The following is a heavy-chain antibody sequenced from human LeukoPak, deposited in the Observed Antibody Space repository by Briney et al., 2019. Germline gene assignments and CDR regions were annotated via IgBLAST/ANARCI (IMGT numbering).Heavy chain of an antibody. CDR2: INHSGST. CDR1: GGSFSGYY. V-gene: IGHV4-34*01. CDR3: ASGGMTIFGVVMTFDY. D-gene: IGHD3-3*01. Sequence: PSETLSLTCAVYGGSFSGYYWSWIRQPPGKGLEWIGEINHSGSTNYNPSLKSRVTISVDTSKNQFSLKLSSVTAADTAVYYCASGGMTIFGVVMTFDYWGQGTLVTVSS. J-gene: IGHJ4*02.